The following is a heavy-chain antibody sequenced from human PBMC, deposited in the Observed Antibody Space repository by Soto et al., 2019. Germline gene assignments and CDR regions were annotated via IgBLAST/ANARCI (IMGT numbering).Heavy chain of an antibody. Sequence: QVQLQESGPGLVKPSQTLSLTCTVSGGSISSGGYYWSWIRQHPGKGLEWIGYIYYSGSTYYNPSLYSRVTITVDTTKNQYTLKRSSVTTADTAVDYCARAEDTDFFYYYGMDVWGQGTTVTVSS. V-gene: IGHV4-31*03. CDR2: IYYSGST. J-gene: IGHJ6*02. CDR3: ARAEDTDFFYYYGMDV. CDR1: GGSISSGGYY.